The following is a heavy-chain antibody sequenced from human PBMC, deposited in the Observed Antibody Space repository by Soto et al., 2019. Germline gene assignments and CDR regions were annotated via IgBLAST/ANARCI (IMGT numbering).Heavy chain of an antibody. J-gene: IGHJ5*02. Sequence: SLRISCAASGFRFSSYALHWVRHAPGKGLEWVAVISSDGSSKTYADSVKGRFTISRDNSKNTLFLQMNSLRAEDTAVYYCARDQVNYDILTGHYPRWFDPWGQGTLVTVSS. CDR2: ISSDGSSK. CDR3: ARDQVNYDILTGHYPRWFDP. CDR1: GFRFSSYA. D-gene: IGHD3-9*01. V-gene: IGHV3-30-3*01.